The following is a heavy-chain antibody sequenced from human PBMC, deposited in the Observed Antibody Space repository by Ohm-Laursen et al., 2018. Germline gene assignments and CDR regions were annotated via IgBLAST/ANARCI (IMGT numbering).Heavy chain of an antibody. CDR2: IFYTGST. CDR1: GGSISSYY. V-gene: IGHV4-59*08. Sequence: GTLSLTCTVSGGSISSYYWSWIRQPPGKGLEWIGYIFYTGSTDYNPSLKSRVTISVDTSKNQFSLKLSSVTAADTAVYYCARVVRGWFDPWGQGTLVTVSS. D-gene: IGHD3-10*01. CDR3: ARVVRGWFDP. J-gene: IGHJ5*02.